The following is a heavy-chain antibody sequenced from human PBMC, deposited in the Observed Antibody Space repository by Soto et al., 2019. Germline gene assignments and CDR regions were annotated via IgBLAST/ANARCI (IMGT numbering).Heavy chain of an antibody. CDR3: ARGGDIVVVVAAEPYGMDV. CDR2: IWYDGSNK. J-gene: IGHJ6*02. D-gene: IGHD2-15*01. CDR1: GFTFSSYG. Sequence: QVQLVESGGGVVQPGRSLRLSCAASGFTFSSYGMHWVRQAPGKGLEWVAVIWYDGSNKYYADSVKGRFTISRDNSKNTLYLLMNSLRAEDTAVYYCARGGDIVVVVAAEPYGMDVWGQGTTVTVSS. V-gene: IGHV3-33*01.